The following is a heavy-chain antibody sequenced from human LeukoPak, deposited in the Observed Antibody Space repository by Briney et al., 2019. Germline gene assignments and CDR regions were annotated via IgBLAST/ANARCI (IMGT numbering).Heavy chain of an antibody. D-gene: IGHD4-17*01. J-gene: IGHJ4*02. CDR1: GFSFSDAW. CDR2: IKSKTDGGTT. V-gene: IGHV3-15*01. Sequence: KPGGSLRLSCAASGFSFSDAWMSWVRQAPGKGLEWVGRIKSKTDGGTTDSAAPVKGRFTISRDDSKNTLYLQMNSLKTEDTAVYYCTTDQDYGDYAYYFDYWGQGTLVTVSS. CDR3: TTDQDYGDYAYYFDY.